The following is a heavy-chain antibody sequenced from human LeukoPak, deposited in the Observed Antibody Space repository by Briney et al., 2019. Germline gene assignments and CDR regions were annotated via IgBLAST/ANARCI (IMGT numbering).Heavy chain of an antibody. J-gene: IGHJ4*02. Sequence: GGSLRLSCAASGSTFSSYAMSWVRQAPGKGLEWVSGISAGGDKTYYRDSVKGRITISRDNSKNTLYPQMDSLRAEDTAIYYCAKSRGSTLFDYWGQGTLVTVSS. CDR2: ISAGGDKT. D-gene: IGHD1-26*01. CDR1: GSTFSSYA. CDR3: AKSRGSTLFDY. V-gene: IGHV3-23*01.